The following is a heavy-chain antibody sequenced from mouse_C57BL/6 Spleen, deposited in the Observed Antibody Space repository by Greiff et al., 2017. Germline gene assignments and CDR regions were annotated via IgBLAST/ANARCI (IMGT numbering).Heavy chain of an antibody. J-gene: IGHJ2*01. D-gene: IGHD2-4*01. CDR1: GYAFSSSW. Sequence: QVQLQQSGPELVKPGASVKISCKASGYAFSSSWMNWVKQRPGKGLEWIGRIYPGDGDTNYNGKFKGKATLTADKSSSTAYMQLSSLTSEDSAVYCCARWRDDYDYFDYWGQGTTLTVAS. V-gene: IGHV1-82*01. CDR3: ARWRDDYDYFDY. CDR2: IYPGDGDT.